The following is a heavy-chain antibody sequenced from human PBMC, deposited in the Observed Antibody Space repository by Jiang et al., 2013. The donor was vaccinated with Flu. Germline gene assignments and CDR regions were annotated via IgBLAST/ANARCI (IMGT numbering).Heavy chain of an antibody. CDR2: IYYSGST. D-gene: IGHD5-18*01. CDR3: AREFTAMASRWFDP. V-gene: IGHV4-59*13. Sequence: GPGLVKPSETLSLTCTVSGGSISSYYWSWIRQPPGKGLEWIGYIYYSGSTNYNPSLKSRVTISVDTSKNQFSLKLSSVTAADTAVYYCAREFTAMASRWFDPWGQGTLVTVSS. CDR1: GGSISSYY. J-gene: IGHJ5*02.